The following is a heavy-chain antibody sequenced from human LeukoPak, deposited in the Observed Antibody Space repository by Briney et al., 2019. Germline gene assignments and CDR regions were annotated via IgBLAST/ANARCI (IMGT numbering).Heavy chain of an antibody. D-gene: IGHD5-12*01. V-gene: IGHV1-8*03. CDR2: MNPNSGNT. J-gene: IGHJ3*02. Sequence: ASVKVSCKASGYTFTSYDINWVRQATGQGLEWMGWMNPNSGNTGYAQKFQGRVTITRNTSISTAYMELISLTSEDTAMYYCARDLLSVDNYDALDIWGQGTMVTVSS. CDR3: ARDLLSVDNYDALDI. CDR1: GYTFTSYD.